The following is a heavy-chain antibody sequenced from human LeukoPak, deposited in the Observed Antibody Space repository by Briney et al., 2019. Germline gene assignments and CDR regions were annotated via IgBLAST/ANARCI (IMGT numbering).Heavy chain of an antibody. J-gene: IGHJ4*02. V-gene: IGHV3-30*18. CDR3: AKEKRVFMITFGGAGVGSDY. Sequence: GGSLRLSCAASGFTFSRYGMHWVRQAPGKGLEWVAVISYDGSNKYYADSVKGRFTISRDNSKNTLYLQMNSLRAEDTAVYYCAKEKRVFMITFGGAGVGSDYWGQGTLVTVSS. CDR2: ISYDGSNK. CDR1: GFTFSRYG. D-gene: IGHD3-16*01.